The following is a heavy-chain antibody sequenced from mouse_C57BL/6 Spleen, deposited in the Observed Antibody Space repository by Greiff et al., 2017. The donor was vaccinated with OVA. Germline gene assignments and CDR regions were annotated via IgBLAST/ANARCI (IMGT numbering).Heavy chain of an antibody. V-gene: IGHV5-17*01. CDR2: ISSGSSTI. CDR3: ARRGITTVVAHGYFDV. CDR1: GFTFSDYG. J-gene: IGHJ1*03. D-gene: IGHD1-1*01. Sequence: EVQGVESGGGLVKPGGSLKLSCAASGFTFSDYGMHWVRQAPEKGLEWVAYISSGSSTIYYADTVKGRFTISRDNAKNTLFLQMTSLRSEDTAMYYCARRGITTVVAHGYFDVWGTGTTVTVSS.